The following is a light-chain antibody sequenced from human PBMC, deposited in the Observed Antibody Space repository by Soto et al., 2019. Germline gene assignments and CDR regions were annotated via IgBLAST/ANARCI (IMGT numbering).Light chain of an antibody. CDR2: GVS. CDR1: QTITNTH. Sequence: EIVLTQSPGTLSLFPGERATLSCRASQTITNTHLARYQQKPGQAPRLLRYGVSNRASGFPDRFSGSESGTDVTLTISGLEPDDFAVYYCQHYGASPRTFGQGTKVQI. J-gene: IGKJ1*01. V-gene: IGKV3-20*01. CDR3: QHYGASPRT.